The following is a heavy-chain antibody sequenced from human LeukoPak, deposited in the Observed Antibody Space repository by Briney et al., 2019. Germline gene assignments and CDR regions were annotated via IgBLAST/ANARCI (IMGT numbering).Heavy chain of an antibody. J-gene: IGHJ4*02. CDR1: GDSISNSNW. CDR2: IYHSGST. V-gene: IGHV4-4*02. D-gene: IGHD1/OR15-1a*01. CDR3: AKRTIAFDY. Sequence: SETLSLTCAVSGDSISNSNWWSWVRQTPGKGLEWIGKIYHSGSTNYNPSLKSRVTISVDKSKNQFSLKLSSVTAADTAVYYCAKRTIAFDYWGQGTLVTVPS.